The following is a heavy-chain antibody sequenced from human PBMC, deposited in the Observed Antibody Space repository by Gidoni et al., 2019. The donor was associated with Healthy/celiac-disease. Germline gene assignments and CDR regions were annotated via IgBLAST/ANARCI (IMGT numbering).Heavy chain of an antibody. V-gene: IGHV3-11*05. CDR3: ALWLVPLARFDY. Sequence: QVQLVESGGGLVKPGGSLRLSCAASGFTFSDYYMSWIRQAPGKGLEWVSYISSSSSYTNYADSVKGRFTISRDNAKNSLYLQRNSLRAEDTAVYYCALWLVPLARFDYWGQGTLVTVSS. J-gene: IGHJ4*02. CDR2: ISSSSSYT. D-gene: IGHD6-19*01. CDR1: GFTFSDYY.